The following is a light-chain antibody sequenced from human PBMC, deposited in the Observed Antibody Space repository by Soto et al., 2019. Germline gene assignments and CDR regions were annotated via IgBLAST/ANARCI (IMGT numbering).Light chain of an antibody. J-gene: IGKJ1*01. V-gene: IGKV3-20*01. CDR2: SSS. CDR3: QQYGRSPTWT. Sequence: EIVLTQSPGTLSLSPGERATLSCRASQTISGTYLAWYQQKPGQAPRLLIYSSSSRAAGVSDRFSGSGSGIDFSLTISRLEPEDFAMYYCQQYGRSPTWTFGQGTKVEVK. CDR1: QTISGTY.